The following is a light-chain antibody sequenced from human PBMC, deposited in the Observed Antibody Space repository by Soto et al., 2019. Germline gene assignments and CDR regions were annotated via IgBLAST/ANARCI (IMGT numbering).Light chain of an antibody. CDR2: GAS. CDR1: QSVNNNY. V-gene: IGKV3-20*01. J-gene: IGKJ1*01. CDR3: QQYGNTPRT. Sequence: EIVLTQSPGTLSLSPGETATLSCRASQSVNNNYLAWYHQKPGQAPRLLIYGASSRATGIPDRFSGSGSGTDFTLTITRLEPEDFAVYYCQQYGNTPRTFCQGTKVEIK.